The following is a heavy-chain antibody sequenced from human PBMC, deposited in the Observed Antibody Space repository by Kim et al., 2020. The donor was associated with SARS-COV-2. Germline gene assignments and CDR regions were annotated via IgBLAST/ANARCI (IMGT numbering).Heavy chain of an antibody. Sequence: GGSLRLSCAASGFTVSSNYMSWVRQAPGKGLEWVSVIYSGGNTYYADSVKGRFTISRDNSKNTLYLQMNSLRAEDTAVYYCASSSAPDSSSWQIYYYYNMDVWGQGTTVTISS. V-gene: IGHV3-53*01. CDR3: ASSSAPDSSSWQIYYYYNMDV. J-gene: IGHJ6*02. CDR2: IYSGGNT. CDR1: GFTVSSNY. D-gene: IGHD6-13*01.